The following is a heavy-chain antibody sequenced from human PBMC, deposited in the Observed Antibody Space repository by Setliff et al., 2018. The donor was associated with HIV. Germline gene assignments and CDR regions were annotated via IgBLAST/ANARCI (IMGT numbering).Heavy chain of an antibody. D-gene: IGHD2-2*02. J-gene: IGHJ3*02. CDR1: GYIFTDYY. Sequence: ASVKVSCKASGYIFTDYYMHWVRQAPGQGLEWMGMVYPSDGSTSYAQKFQGRVTMTRDTSTSTIYMELNSLTSEDTAVYYCARDNTAFDIWGQGTMVTVSS. CDR3: ARDNTAFDI. CDR2: VYPSDGST. V-gene: IGHV1-46*01.